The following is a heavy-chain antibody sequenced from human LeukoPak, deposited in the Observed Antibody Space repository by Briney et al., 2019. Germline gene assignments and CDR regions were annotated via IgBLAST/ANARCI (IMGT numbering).Heavy chain of an antibody. CDR3: ARDRGYSSSSDSDY. Sequence: GASVKVSCKASGYTFTSYGISWVRQAPGQGLEWMGWISAYNGNTNYAQKFQGRVTMTRDTSISTAYMELSRLRSDDTAVYYCARDRGYSSSSDSDYWGRGTLVTVSS. D-gene: IGHD6-6*01. CDR2: ISAYNGNT. J-gene: IGHJ4*02. CDR1: GYTFTSYG. V-gene: IGHV1-18*01.